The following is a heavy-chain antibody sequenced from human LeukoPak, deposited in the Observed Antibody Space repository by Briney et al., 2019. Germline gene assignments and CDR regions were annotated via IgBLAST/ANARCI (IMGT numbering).Heavy chain of an antibody. V-gene: IGHV3-66*01. J-gene: IGHJ3*02. Sequence: GGSLRLSCAASGFTVSSNYMSWVRQAPGKGLEWVSIIYSGGSTYYADSVKGRFTISRDNAKNSLYLQMNSLRAEDTAVYYCARVSVPGAFDIWGQGTMVTVSS. CDR3: ARVSVPGAFDI. CDR1: GFTVSSNY. CDR2: IYSGGST. D-gene: IGHD5/OR15-5a*01.